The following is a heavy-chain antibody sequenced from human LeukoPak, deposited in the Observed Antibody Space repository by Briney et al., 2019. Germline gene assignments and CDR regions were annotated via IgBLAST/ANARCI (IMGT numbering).Heavy chain of an antibody. D-gene: IGHD2-2*01. CDR1: GFTFSSYA. CDR3: AKRPAYCSSTSCQNPIFDY. CDR2: ISGSGGST. J-gene: IGHJ4*02. V-gene: IGHV3-23*01. Sequence: GGSLRLSCAASGFTFSSYAMSWVRQAPGKGLEWVSAISGSGGSTYYADSVKGRFTISRDNSKNMLYLQMNSLRAEDTAVYYCAKRPAYCSSTSCQNPIFDYWGQGTLVTVSS.